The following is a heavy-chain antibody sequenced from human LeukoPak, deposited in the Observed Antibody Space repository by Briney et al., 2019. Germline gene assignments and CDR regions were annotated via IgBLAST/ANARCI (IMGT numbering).Heavy chain of an antibody. CDR2: INPNSGGT. Sequence: ASVKVSCKASGYTFTGYYMHWVRQAPGQGLEWMGWINPNSGGTKYAQKFQGRVTMTRNTSISTAYMELSSLRSEDTAVYYCARGYDILTGMDVWGKGTTVTISS. D-gene: IGHD3-9*01. J-gene: IGHJ6*03. V-gene: IGHV1-2*02. CDR3: ARGYDILTGMDV. CDR1: GYTFTGYY.